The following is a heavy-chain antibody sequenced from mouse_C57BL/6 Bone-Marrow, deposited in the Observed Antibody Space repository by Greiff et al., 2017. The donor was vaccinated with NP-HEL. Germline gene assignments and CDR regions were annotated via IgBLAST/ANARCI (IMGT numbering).Heavy chain of an antibody. D-gene: IGHD1-1*01. J-gene: IGHJ2*01. V-gene: IGHV14-2*01. CDR1: GFNIKDYY. CDR2: IDPEDGET. Sequence: EVQGVESGAELVKPGASVKLSCTASGFNIKDYYMHWVKQRTEQGLEWIGRIDPEDGETKYAPKFQGKATITADTSSNTAYLQLSSLTSEDTAVYYCARSLTVVSYYFDYWGQGTTLTVSS. CDR3: ARSLTVVSYYFDY.